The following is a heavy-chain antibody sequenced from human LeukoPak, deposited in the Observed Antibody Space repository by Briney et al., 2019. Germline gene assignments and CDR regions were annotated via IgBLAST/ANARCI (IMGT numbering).Heavy chain of an antibody. V-gene: IGHV4-34*01. J-gene: IGHJ6*02. CDR3: ARGYCSSTSCYYYYGMDV. D-gene: IGHD2-2*01. CDR2: INNSGST. Sequence: SETLSLTCAVYGGSFSGYYWSWIRQPPGKGLEWIGAINNSGSTNYNPSLKSRVTISVDTSKNQFSLKLSSVTAADTAVYYCARGYCSSTSCYYYYGMDVWGQGTTVTVSS. CDR1: GGSFSGYY.